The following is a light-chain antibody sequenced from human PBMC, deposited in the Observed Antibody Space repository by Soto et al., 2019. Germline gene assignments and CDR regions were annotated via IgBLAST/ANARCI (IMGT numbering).Light chain of an antibody. CDR2: KAS. Sequence: DIQMTQSPSFVSASVVDRVTITCRASQGISSWLSWYQQKPGTAPTLLVYKASTLQDGVPSRFSGSGSGTDFTLTINSLQPEDFGTYYCHQASSFPLTFGGGTKVEIK. V-gene: IGKV1-12*01. J-gene: IGKJ4*01. CDR3: HQASSFPLT. CDR1: QGISSW.